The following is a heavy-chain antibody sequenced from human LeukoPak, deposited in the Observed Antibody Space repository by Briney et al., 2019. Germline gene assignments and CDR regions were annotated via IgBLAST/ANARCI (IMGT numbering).Heavy chain of an antibody. D-gene: IGHD1-26*01. CDR1: GGTFSSYA. CDR3: ARVGSGSYYDGGFDY. Sequence: GASVKVSCKASGGTFSSYAISWVRQAPGQGLEWMGGIIPIFGTANYAQKFQGRVTITAVESTSTAYMELSSLRSEDTAVYYCARVGSGSYYDGGFDYWGQGTLVTVSS. CDR2: IIPIFGTA. J-gene: IGHJ4*02. V-gene: IGHV1-69*13.